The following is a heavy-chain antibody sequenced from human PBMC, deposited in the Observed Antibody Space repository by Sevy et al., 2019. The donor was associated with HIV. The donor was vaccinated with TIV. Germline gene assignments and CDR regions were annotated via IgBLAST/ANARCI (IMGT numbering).Heavy chain of an antibody. CDR2: ISFDGSNK. J-gene: IGHJ6*02. CDR1: GFPFSGYA. V-gene: IGHV3-30-3*01. Sequence: GGSLRLSCAASGFPFSGYAMHWVRQAPGKGLESMAVISFDGSNKYYADSVKGRFIISRDNSKNTLYLQMNSLRPEDTAVYYCARVLDSSGYYYYYGMDVWGQGTTVTVSS. D-gene: IGHD3-22*01. CDR3: ARVLDSSGYYYYYGMDV.